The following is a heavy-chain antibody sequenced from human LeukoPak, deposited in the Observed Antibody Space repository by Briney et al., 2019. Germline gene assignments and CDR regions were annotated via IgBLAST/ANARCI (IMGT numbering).Heavy chain of an antibody. V-gene: IGHV4-31*03. J-gene: IGHJ5*02. D-gene: IGHD3-22*01. Sequence: ASQTLSLTCTVSGGSISSGGYYWSWIRQHPGKGLEWIGYIYYSGSTYYNPSLKSRVTISVDTSTNQFSLKLSSVTAADTAVYYCARNDDSSGYYYLAFDPWGQGTLVTVSS. CDR1: GGSISSGGYY. CDR2: IYYSGST. CDR3: ARNDDSSGYYYLAFDP.